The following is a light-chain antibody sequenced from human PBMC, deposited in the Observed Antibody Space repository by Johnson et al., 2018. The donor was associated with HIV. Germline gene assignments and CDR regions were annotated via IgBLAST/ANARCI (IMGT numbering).Light chain of an antibody. J-gene: IGLJ1*01. CDR2: ENN. V-gene: IGLV1-51*02. Sequence: QSVLTQPPSVSAAPRQKVTISCSGSSSNIGNNYVSWYQQLPGTAPKLLIYENNKRPSGIPDRFSGSKSGTSATLGITGLQTGDEADYYCGTWDSSLGYVFGTGTKVTVL. CDR1: SSNIGNNY. CDR3: GTWDSSLGYV.